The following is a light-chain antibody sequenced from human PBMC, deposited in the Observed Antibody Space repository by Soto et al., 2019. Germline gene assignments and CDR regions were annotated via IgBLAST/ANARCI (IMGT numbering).Light chain of an antibody. J-gene: IGKJ3*01. CDR1: QSVNNY. Sequence: EIVLTQSPATLSLSPGERATLSCRASQSVNNYLAWYQQRPGQAPRLLIYDASNGATGIPARFSGSGSGTDFTLTISSLEPEDFAVYYCQHRNNRPFSFGPGTKGDIK. CDR2: DAS. V-gene: IGKV3-11*01. CDR3: QHRNNRPFS.